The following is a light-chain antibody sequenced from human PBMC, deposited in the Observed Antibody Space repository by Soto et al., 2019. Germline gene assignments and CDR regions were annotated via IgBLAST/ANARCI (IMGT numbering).Light chain of an antibody. V-gene: IGKV3-15*01. Sequence: EIVLTQSPATLSVFPGEKATLSCGASQSVSNNLAWYHQKPGQAPRPLIYGASTRATGVPARFSGGGSGTEFTLTISSLQSEDSAIYYCQQYSSWPFTFGPGTKVAIE. CDR2: GAS. CDR1: QSVSNN. J-gene: IGKJ3*01. CDR3: QQYSSWPFT.